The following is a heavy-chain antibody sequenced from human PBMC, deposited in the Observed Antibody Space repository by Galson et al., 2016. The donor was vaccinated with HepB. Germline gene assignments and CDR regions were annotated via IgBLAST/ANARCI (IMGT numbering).Heavy chain of an antibody. J-gene: IGHJ4*02. Sequence: SVKVSCKASGNTFTGYYMHWVRQAPGQGLEWRGWNNHKSGGTNYGQKFQGRVSMTRDTSISPAYMEVRRLRYDDTAVYYWSRGRAAAGWGPYFYWGQGTLVTVSS. CDR2: NNHKSGGT. V-gene: IGHV1-2*02. CDR3: SRGRAAAGWGPYFY. CDR1: GNTFTGYY. D-gene: IGHD6-13*01.